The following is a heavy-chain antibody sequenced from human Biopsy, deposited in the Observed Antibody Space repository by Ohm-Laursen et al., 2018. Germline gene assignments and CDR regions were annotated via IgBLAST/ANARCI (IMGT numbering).Heavy chain of an antibody. CDR2: VDWDDYK. Sequence: PTQTLTLTCSFSGLSLSARGKCVGWIRQTPGKALQWLARVDWDDYKDYRASLQTKLSISKDTSNDQVVLTVDNVDPADTTTYYCARRPILIVSAGLVYRHRRHLQGMDVWGQGIAVTVS. CDR3: ARRPILIVSAGLVYRHRRHLQGMDV. J-gene: IGHJ6*02. CDR1: GLSLSARGKC. V-gene: IGHV2-70*12. D-gene: IGHD6-13*01.